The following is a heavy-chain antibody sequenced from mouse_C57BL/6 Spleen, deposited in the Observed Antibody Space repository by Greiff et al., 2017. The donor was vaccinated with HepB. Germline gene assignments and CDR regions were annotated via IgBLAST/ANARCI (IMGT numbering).Heavy chain of an antibody. V-gene: IGHV1-52*01. CDR2: IDPSDSET. CDR3: AREDMVTTPWYFDV. Sequence: QVQLQQPGAELVRPGSSVKLSCKASGYTFTSYWMHWVKQRPLQGLEWIGNIDPSDSETHYNQKFKDKATLTVDKSSSTAYMQLSSLTSEDSAVYYCAREDMVTTPWYFDVWGTGTTVTVSS. J-gene: IGHJ1*03. D-gene: IGHD2-2*01. CDR1: GYTFTSYW.